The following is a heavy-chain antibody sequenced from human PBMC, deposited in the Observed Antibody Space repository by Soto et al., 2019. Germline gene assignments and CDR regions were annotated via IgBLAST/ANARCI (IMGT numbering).Heavy chain of an antibody. CDR1: GFTFSSYS. V-gene: IGHV3-48*02. CDR2: ISSSSSTI. CDR3: ASGSEWYSRSFFAYPGQGSLDL. J-gene: IGHJ2*01. Sequence: PGGSLRLSCAASGFTFSSYSINWVRQAPGKGLEWVSYISSSSSTIYYADAVKGRFTISRDNAKNSLYLQMNSLRDEDTAVYYCASGSEWYSRSFFAYPGQGSLDL. D-gene: IGHD6-13*01.